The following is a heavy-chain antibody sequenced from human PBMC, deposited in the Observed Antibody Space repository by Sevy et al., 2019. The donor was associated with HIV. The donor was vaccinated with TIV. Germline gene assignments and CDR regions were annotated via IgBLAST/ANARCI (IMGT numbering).Heavy chain of an antibody. V-gene: IGHV6-1*01. CDR3: ARDLRIAAAGTGGFDY. CDR1: GDSVSSNSAA. Sequence: KQSQTLSLTCAISGDSVSSNSAAWNWIRQSPSRGLEWLGRTYYRSKWYNEYAVSVKSRITINPDTSKNQFSLQLNSVTPEDTAVYYCARDLRIAAAGTGGFDYWGQGTLVTVSS. D-gene: IGHD6-13*01. J-gene: IGHJ4*02. CDR2: TYYRSKWYN.